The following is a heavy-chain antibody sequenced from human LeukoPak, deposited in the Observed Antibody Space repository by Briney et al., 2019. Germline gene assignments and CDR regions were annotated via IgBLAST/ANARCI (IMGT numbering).Heavy chain of an antibody. J-gene: IGHJ6*03. V-gene: IGHV1-18*01. CDR1: GSTFTSYA. D-gene: IGHD2-2*02. Sequence: ASEKLSFTAFGSTFTSYANARLSPTPEQGLVWKECITPCKANPNYAQKLQGRVTMTADTSTSTAYMELRSLRSDDTAVYYCARGHIVVVPAAIRTNYYYYMDVWGKGTTVTVSS. CDR3: ARGHIVVVPAAIRTNYYYYMDV. CDR2: ITPCKANP.